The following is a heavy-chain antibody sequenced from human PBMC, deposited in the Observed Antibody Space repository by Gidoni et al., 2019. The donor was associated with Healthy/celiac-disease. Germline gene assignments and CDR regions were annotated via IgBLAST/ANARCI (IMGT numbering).Heavy chain of an antibody. V-gene: IGHV1-3*01. Sequence: QVQLVQSGAEVKKPGASVKVSCKASGYTFTSYAMHWVRQAPGQRIEGMGWINAGNGNTKYSQKFQGRVTITRDTSASTAYMELSSLRSEDTAVYYCARGAQWELPPFDYWGQGTLVTVSS. CDR3: ARGAQWELPPFDY. CDR1: GYTFTSYA. CDR2: INAGNGNT. J-gene: IGHJ4*02. D-gene: IGHD1-26*01.